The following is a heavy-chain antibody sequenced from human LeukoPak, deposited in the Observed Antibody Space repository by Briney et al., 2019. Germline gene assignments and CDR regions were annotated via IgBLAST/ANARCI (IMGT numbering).Heavy chain of an antibody. CDR1: GGSISSYY. J-gene: IGHJ6*03. CDR3: ARTYYYGSYYMDG. D-gene: IGHD3-10*01. V-gene: IGHV4-59*01. CDR2: IYYSGST. Sequence: SETLSLTCTVSGGSISSYYWSWIRKPPGKGLEWIGYIYYSGSTNSNPSLKCRVTLSVDTSKNQASLKVSSVTAADTAVYYCARTYYYGSYYMDGWGKGTTVTISS.